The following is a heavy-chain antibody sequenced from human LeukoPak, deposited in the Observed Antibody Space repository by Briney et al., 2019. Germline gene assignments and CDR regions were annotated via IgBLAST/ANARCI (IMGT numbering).Heavy chain of an antibody. Sequence: SGTLSLTCTVSGGSISPYYCSWIRQPAGKGLEWIGRISTSGTTNYNPSLKSRLTMSIDTSKSQFSLKLSSVTAADTAVYYCARDVGSGWFNYWGQGTLVTVSS. J-gene: IGHJ4*02. V-gene: IGHV4-4*07. CDR1: GGSISPYY. CDR2: ISTSGTT. D-gene: IGHD6-19*01. CDR3: ARDVGSGWFNY.